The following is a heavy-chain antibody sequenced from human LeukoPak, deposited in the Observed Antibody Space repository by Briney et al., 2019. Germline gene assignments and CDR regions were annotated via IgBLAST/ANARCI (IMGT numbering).Heavy chain of an antibody. V-gene: IGHV1-18*04. J-gene: IGHJ3*02. D-gene: IGHD3-22*01. CDR2: ISGYNGNT. CDR1: GYTFTSYY. CDR3: ARDYYDSSGQDVFDI. Sequence: GASVKVSCKASGYTFTSYYMHWVRQAPGQGLEWMGWISGYNGNTNYAQKLQGRVTMTTDTSTSTAYMELRSLRSDDTAVYYCARDYYDSSGQDVFDIWGQGTMVTVSS.